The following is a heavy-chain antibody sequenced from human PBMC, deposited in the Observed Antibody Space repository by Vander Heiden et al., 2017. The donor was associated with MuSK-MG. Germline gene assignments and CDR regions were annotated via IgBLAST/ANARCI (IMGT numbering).Heavy chain of an antibody. J-gene: IGHJ4*01. CDR2: IYPGDSDI. CDR3: AGDPSCISTHYYSDY. Sequence: EVQLVQSGAEVKKPGESLTISCKGSGYTFTNFCLGWVRQMPGKGLEWMGIIYPGDSDIRYILSFRGQVTISADNSITTASLKWSSLTVSDTAIYYCAGDPSCISTHYYSDY. V-gene: IGHV5-51*01. CDR1: GYTFTNFC.